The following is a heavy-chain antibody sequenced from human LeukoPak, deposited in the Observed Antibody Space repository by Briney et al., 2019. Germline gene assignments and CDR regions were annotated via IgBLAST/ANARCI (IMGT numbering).Heavy chain of an antibody. CDR3: ARDQVATLRFLEWSLGGMDV. J-gene: IGHJ6*02. Sequence: AGGSLRLSCAASGFTFSSYAMHWVRQAPGKGLEWVAVISYDGSNKYYADSVKGRFTISRDNSKNTLYLQMNSLRAEDTAVYYCARDQVATLRFLEWSLGGMDVWGQGTTVTVSS. CDR2: ISYDGSNK. D-gene: IGHD3-3*01. V-gene: IGHV3-30-3*01. CDR1: GFTFSSYA.